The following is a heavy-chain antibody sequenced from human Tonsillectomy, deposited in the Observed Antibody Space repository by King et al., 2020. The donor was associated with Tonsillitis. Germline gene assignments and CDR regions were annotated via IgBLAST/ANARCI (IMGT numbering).Heavy chain of an antibody. J-gene: IGHJ1*01. Sequence: VQLLESVGGVVQPGRSLRLSCAASGFTFSSYAMHWVRQAPVKGLEWVSVISFDVINKYYADSGKGRLTLSRDNSKNTLYLQRNSLRDEDTAVYYCARDLGEGRSGSYSEYFQHWGQGTLVTVSS. V-gene: IGHV3-30-3*01. CDR3: ARDLGEGRSGSYSEYFQH. CDR1: GFTFSSYA. D-gene: IGHD1-26*01. CDR2: ISFDVINK.